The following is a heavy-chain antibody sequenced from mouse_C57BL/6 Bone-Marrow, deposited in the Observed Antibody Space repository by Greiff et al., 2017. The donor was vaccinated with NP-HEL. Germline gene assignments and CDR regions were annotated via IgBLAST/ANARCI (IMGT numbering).Heavy chain of an antibody. Sequence: DVQLVESGGGLVKPGGSLKLSCAASGFTFSSYAMSWVRQTPEKRLEWVATISDGGSYTYYPDNVKGRFTISRDNAKNNLYLQMRHLKSEDTAMYYCARDGHYYGSTSYYAMDYWGQGTSVTVSS. V-gene: IGHV5-4*01. J-gene: IGHJ4*01. D-gene: IGHD1-1*01. CDR2: ISDGGSYT. CDR3: ARDGHYYGSTSYYAMDY. CDR1: GFTFSSYA.